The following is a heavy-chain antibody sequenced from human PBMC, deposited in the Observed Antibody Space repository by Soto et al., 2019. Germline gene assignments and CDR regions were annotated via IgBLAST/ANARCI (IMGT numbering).Heavy chain of an antibody. CDR1: GFTFSSYA. CDR2: ISYDGSNK. J-gene: IGHJ4*02. Sequence: QVQLVESGGGVVQPGRSLRLSCAASGFTFSSYAMHWVRQAPGKGLEWVAVISYDGSNKYYADSVKGRFTISRDNSKNTLYLQMNSLRAEDTAVYYCARGPLYYYDSSGYYPYYFDSWGQGTLVTVSS. V-gene: IGHV3-30-3*01. D-gene: IGHD3-22*01. CDR3: ARGPLYYYDSSGYYPYYFDS.